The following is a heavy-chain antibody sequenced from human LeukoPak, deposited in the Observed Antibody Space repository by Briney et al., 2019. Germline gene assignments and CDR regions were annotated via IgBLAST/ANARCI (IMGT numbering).Heavy chain of an antibody. D-gene: IGHD3-16*01. J-gene: IGHJ4*02. CDR2: ISAYNGNT. V-gene: IGHV1-18*01. CDR3: ARDGQFGGAPRY. Sequence: ASVKVSCKASGYTFTSYGISWMRQAPGQGLEWMGWISAYNGNTNYAQNLQGRLTMTTDTSTSTAYMELRSLRSDDTAVYYCARDGQFGGAPRYWGQGTLVTVSS. CDR1: GYTFTSYG.